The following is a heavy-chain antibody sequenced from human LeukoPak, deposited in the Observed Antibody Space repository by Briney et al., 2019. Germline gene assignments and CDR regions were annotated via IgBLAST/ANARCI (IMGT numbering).Heavy chain of an antibody. D-gene: IGHD1-20*01. CDR3: ARGNWKSHYYYYYMDV. V-gene: IGHV1-18*01. CDR1: GYTFTSYG. CDR2: ISGYNDNT. J-gene: IGHJ6*03. Sequence: GASVKVSCKASGYTFTSYGISWVRQAPGQGLEWVGWISGYNDNTNYAQKFQGRVTMTTDTSTSTAYMDLRSLRSDDTAVYYCARGNWKSHYYYYYMDVWGKGTTVTVSS.